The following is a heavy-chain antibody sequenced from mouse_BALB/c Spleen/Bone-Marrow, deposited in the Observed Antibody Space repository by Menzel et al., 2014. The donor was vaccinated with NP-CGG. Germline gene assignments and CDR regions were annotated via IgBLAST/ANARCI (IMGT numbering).Heavy chain of an antibody. J-gene: IGHJ4*01. CDR2: ISSGGST. CDR1: GFTFSSYA. D-gene: IGHD1-1*01. Sequence: EVQLVESGGGLVKPGGSLKLSCAASGFTFSSYAMSWVRQTPEKRLEWVASISSGGSTYYPDSVKGRFTISRVNARNILYLQMSSLRSEDTAMYYCARARSYYGKLVDYWGQGTSVTVSS. V-gene: IGHV5-6-5*01. CDR3: ARARSYYGKLVDY.